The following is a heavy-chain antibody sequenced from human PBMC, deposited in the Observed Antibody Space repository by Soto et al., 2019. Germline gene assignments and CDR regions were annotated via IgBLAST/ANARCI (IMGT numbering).Heavy chain of an antibody. Sequence: PGGSLRLSCAASGFTFSTYWLSWVRQAPGKGLEWVANINQDGSEKYYVDPVKGRFTISRDNARKSVYLRMDSLRAEDTAVYYCVRAIAAAGRYWGQGTLVTVSS. J-gene: IGHJ4*02. CDR1: GFTFSTYW. D-gene: IGHD6-13*01. V-gene: IGHV3-7*01. CDR2: INQDGSEK. CDR3: VRAIAAAGRY.